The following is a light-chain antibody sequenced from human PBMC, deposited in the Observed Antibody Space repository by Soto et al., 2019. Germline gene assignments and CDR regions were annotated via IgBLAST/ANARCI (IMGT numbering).Light chain of an antibody. V-gene: IGKV1-9*01. CDR1: QGIRSH. CDR3: QQLNGFPPWT. CDR2: TAS. Sequence: DIRLTQSPSFLSASVGDEVTITCRASQGIRSHLAWYQQKPGKAPKLLLYTASTLQSGVPSRFSGGGSGTEFTLTISSLQPEDFATYYCQQLNGFPPWTFGQGTKVDIK. J-gene: IGKJ1*01.